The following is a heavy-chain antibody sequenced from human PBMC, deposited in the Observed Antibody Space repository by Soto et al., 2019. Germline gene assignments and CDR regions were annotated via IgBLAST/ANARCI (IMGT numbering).Heavy chain of an antibody. J-gene: IGHJ6*02. D-gene: IGHD3-3*01. CDR3: ARGRYYDFWTGSHYYYGMDV. V-gene: IGHV1-18*01. Sequence: GESLKISCKASGYTFTSYGISWVRQAPGQGLEWMGWISAYNGNTNYAQKLQGRVTMTTDTSTSTAYMELRSLRSDDTAVYYCARGRYYDFWTGSHYYYGMDVWGQGTTVTVSS. CDR2: ISAYNGNT. CDR1: GYTFTSYG.